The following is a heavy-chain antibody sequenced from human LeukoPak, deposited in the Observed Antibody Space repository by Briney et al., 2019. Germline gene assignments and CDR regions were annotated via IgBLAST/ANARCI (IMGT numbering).Heavy chain of an antibody. Sequence: PSETMSLTCTVSGYSISSGYYWGWIRQPPGKGLEWIGSIYHSGSTYYNPSLESRVTISVDTSKNQFSLKLSSVTAADTAVYYCARRSTSCYGIWGQGTLVTVSS. CDR1: GYSISSGYY. V-gene: IGHV4-38-2*02. CDR3: ARRSTSCYGI. J-gene: IGHJ4*02. CDR2: IYHSGST. D-gene: IGHD2-2*01.